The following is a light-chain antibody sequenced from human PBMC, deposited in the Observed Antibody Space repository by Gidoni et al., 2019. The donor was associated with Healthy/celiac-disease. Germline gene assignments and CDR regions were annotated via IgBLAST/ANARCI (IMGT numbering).Light chain of an antibody. Sequence: QSALTQPASVSGSPGQSITLSCTGTSSDVGGYKYVSWYQQHLGKAPKLLIYDVSNRPSGVSNRFSGSKSGNTASLTISGLQAEDEADYYCSSYTSSSTLVVFGGGTKLTVL. CDR1: SSDVGGYKY. CDR2: DVS. J-gene: IGLJ2*01. V-gene: IGLV2-14*01. CDR3: SSYTSSSTLVV.